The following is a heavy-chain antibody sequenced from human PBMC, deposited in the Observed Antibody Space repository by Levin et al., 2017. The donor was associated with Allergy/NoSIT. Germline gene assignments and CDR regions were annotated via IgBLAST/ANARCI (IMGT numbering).Heavy chain of an antibody. D-gene: IGHD3-16*01. CDR3: ARPERFRSYFVS. CDR1: GGSFNDYY. J-gene: IGHJ4*02. Sequence: SETLSLTCAVYGGSFNDYYWTWIRQPPGKGLEWIGEINHLGSTKYNPSLKSRVTISVDTSKNQFSLHLASVTAADTALYYCARPERFRSYFVSWGQGTLATVSS. V-gene: IGHV4-34*01. CDR2: INHLGST.